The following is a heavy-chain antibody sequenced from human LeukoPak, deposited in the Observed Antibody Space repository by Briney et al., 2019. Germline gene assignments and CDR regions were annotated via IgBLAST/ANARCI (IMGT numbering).Heavy chain of an antibody. CDR1: GFTFSSYS. D-gene: IGHD6-19*01. Sequence: PGGSLRLSCAASGFTFSSYSMNWVRQAPGKGLEWVSSISSSSSYIYYADSVKGRFTISRDNAENSLYLQMNSLRAEDTAVYYCARDRYSSGCFDYWGQGTLVTVSS. CDR2: ISSSSSYI. J-gene: IGHJ4*02. CDR3: ARDRYSSGCFDY. V-gene: IGHV3-21*01.